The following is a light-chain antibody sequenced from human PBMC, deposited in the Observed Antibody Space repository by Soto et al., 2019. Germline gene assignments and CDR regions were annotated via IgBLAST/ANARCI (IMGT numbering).Light chain of an antibody. Sequence: NVLTQSPGTLSLSPGEGATLSCRASQSISSNYLAWYHQKPGQAPRLLIFGASSRATDIQDRFRGSGSGRDFLLNISRLEAEDSGMYYCQQYSSSPRTFGQGTKVEIK. CDR2: GAS. CDR1: QSISSNY. CDR3: QQYSSSPRT. V-gene: IGKV3-20*01. J-gene: IGKJ1*01.